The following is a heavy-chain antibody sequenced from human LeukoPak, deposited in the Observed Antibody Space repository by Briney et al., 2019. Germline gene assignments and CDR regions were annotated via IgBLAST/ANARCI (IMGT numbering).Heavy chain of an antibody. Sequence: GGSLRLSCAASGFTFSHYGVHWVRQAPGKGLEWVAVISYDGSNKYYADSVKGRFTISRDNSKNTLYLQMNSLRAEDTAVYYCARGEGAWAIDYWGQGTLVTVSS. J-gene: IGHJ4*02. CDR2: ISYDGSNK. CDR3: ARGEGAWAIDY. D-gene: IGHD1-26*01. V-gene: IGHV3-30*03. CDR1: GFTFSHYG.